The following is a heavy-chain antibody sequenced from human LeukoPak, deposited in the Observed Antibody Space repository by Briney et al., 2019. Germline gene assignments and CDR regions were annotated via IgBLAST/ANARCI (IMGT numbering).Heavy chain of an antibody. CDR2: ISDSGGRT. J-gene: IGHJ4*02. Sequence: GGSLRLSCAVSGITLSNYGMSWVRQAPGKGLEWVAGISDSGGRTNYADSVKGRFTISRDNPKNTLYLQMNGLRAEVTAVYFCAKRGVVIRVILVGFHKEAYYFDSWGQGALVTVSS. D-gene: IGHD3-22*01. CDR1: GITLSNYG. V-gene: IGHV3-23*01. CDR3: AKRGVVIRVILVGFHKEAYYFDS.